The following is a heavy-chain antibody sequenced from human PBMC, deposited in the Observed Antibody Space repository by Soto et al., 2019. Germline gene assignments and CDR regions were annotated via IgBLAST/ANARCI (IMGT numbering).Heavy chain of an antibody. J-gene: IGHJ6*02. CDR1: GGTFTSTA. CDR2: IIPVLGTP. CDR3: ASSAGLDHLLNYYGLNV. D-gene: IGHD6-13*01. Sequence: QVLLVQSSAEVKKPGSSVKVSCKASGGTFTSTAFSWVRQAPGQGLEWRGGIIPVLGTPNYAQKFQARLTVTADASTTTVHMELSSLRSDDTAVYYFASSAGLDHLLNYYGLNVWGQGTTVTVSS. V-gene: IGHV1-69*01.